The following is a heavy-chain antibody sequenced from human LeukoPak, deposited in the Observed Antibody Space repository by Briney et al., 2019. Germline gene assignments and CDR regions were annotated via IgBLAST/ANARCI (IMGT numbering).Heavy chain of an antibody. J-gene: IGHJ6*02. CDR2: VTSSGSST. V-gene: IGHV3-23*01. CDR3: AKDHHGSGSYYNPRYYGMDV. Sequence: GGSLRLSCAASGFTFSNYAMSWVRQAPGKGLEWVSTVTSSGSSTYYADSVKGRFTISRDNSKNTLYLQMNSLRAEDTAVYYCAKDHHGSGSYYNPRYYGMDVWGQGTTVTVSS. D-gene: IGHD3-10*01. CDR1: GFTFSNYA.